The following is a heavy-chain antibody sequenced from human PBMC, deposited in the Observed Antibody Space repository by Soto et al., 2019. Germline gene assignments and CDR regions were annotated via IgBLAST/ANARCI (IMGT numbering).Heavy chain of an antibody. Sequence: SETLSLTCTVSGGSISSYYWSWIRQPPGKGLEWIGYFYYSGSTNYNPSLRSRVNISVDTSKNQFSLKLSSVTAADTAVYYCARDTASGSVSAPDVFDIRGQRTMDIVSS. V-gene: IGHV4-59*01. CDR2: FYYSGST. CDR1: GGSISSYY. D-gene: IGHD1-26*01. J-gene: IGHJ3*02. CDR3: ARDTASGSVSAPDVFDI.